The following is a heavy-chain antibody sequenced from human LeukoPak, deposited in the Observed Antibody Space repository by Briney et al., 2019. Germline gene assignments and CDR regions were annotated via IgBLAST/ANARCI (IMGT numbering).Heavy chain of an antibody. CDR3: ARGRYSGYDNQMAFDY. Sequence: ASVKVSCKASGGTFSSYAISWVRQAPGQGLEWMGGIIPIFGTANYAQKFQGRVTITTDESTSTAYMELSSLRSEDTAVYYCARGRYSGYDNQMAFDYWGQGTLVTVSS. D-gene: IGHD5-12*01. V-gene: IGHV1-69*05. CDR1: GGTFSSYA. CDR2: IIPIFGTA. J-gene: IGHJ4*02.